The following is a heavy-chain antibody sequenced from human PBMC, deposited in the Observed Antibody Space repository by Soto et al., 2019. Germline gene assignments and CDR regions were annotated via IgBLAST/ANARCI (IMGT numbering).Heavy chain of an antibody. CDR3: ARDRELGRSSPYFDF. D-gene: IGHD6-6*01. Sequence: PGGSLRLSCVVSGFSLSNYGIHWIRQAPGKGLEWVAVIWDGGRNRRYADSVKGRFTVSIDNSKNTVYLQMGSLRVDDTAMYYWARDRELGRSSPYFDFWGQGTLVTVSS. CDR2: IWDGGRNR. V-gene: IGHV3-33*01. CDR1: GFSLSNYG. J-gene: IGHJ4*02.